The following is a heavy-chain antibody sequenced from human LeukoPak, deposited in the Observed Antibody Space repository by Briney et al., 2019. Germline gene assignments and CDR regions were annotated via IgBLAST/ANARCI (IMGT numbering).Heavy chain of an antibody. CDR3: ARLQGYNFDY. Sequence: PGGSLRLSCAASGFTFSSYEMNWVRQAPGEGLEWVSYISGSGSTKYYTDSVKGRFTISRENAKNSLDLQMNSLRAEDTAVYYCARLQGYNFDYWGQGTLVTVSS. CDR1: GFTFSSYE. V-gene: IGHV3-48*03. CDR2: ISGSGSTK. D-gene: IGHD5-24*01. J-gene: IGHJ4*02.